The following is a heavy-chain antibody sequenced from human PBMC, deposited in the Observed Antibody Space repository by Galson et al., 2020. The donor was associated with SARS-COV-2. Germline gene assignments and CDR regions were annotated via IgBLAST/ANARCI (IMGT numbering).Heavy chain of an antibody. V-gene: IGHV3-21*01. CDR2: ISSSSSNI. CDR1: GFTFSSYS. CDR3: ARDSHPEGGIAAAFIYYYYYGMDV. Sequence: GESLKISCAASGFTFSSYSMNWVRQAPGKGLEWVSSISSSSSNIYYADSVKGRFTISRDNAKNSLYLQMNSLRDEDTAVYYCARDSHPEGGIAAAFIYYYYYGMDVWGQGTTVTVSS. D-gene: IGHD6-13*01. J-gene: IGHJ6*02.